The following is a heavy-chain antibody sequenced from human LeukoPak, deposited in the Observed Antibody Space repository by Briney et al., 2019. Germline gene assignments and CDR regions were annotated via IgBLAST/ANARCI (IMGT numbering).Heavy chain of an antibody. CDR2: MNPNSGNT. CDR3: ARGARRVVRGVISYYFDY. V-gene: IGHV1-8*01. J-gene: IGHJ4*02. Sequence: ASVKVSCKASGYTFTSYDINWVRQATGQGLEWMGWMNPNSGNTGDAQKFQGRVTMNRHTSISTAYMELSSLRSEDTAVYYCARGARRVVRGVISYYFDYWGQGTLVTVSS. CDR1: GYTFTSYD. D-gene: IGHD3-10*01.